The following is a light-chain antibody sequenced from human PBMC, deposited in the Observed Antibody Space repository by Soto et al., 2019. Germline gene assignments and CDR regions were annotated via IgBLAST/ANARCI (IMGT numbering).Light chain of an antibody. Sequence: QSALTQPASVSGSPGQSITISCTGTSSDIGAYKYVSWYQQQPGKAPKLILYEDSNRPSGVSNRFSGFKSGNTASLTITGLQAEEDADYYCNSYTSSSALYVFGTGTKLTVL. J-gene: IGLJ1*01. CDR1: SSDIGAYKY. CDR3: NSYTSSSALYV. V-gene: IGLV2-14*01. CDR2: EDS.